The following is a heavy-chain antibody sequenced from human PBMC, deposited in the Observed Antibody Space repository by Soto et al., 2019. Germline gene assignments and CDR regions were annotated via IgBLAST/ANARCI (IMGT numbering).Heavy chain of an antibody. CDR1: GGTFSSYA. CDR2: IIPISGTA. Sequence: SVKVSCKASGGTFSSYAISWVRQAPGQGLEWMGGIIPISGTANYAQKFQGRVTITADESTSTAYMELSSLRSEDTAVYYCASDGPYYYDSSGYYLGMDVWGQGTTVTVSS. J-gene: IGHJ6*02. D-gene: IGHD3-22*01. CDR3: ASDGPYYYDSSGYYLGMDV. V-gene: IGHV1-69*13.